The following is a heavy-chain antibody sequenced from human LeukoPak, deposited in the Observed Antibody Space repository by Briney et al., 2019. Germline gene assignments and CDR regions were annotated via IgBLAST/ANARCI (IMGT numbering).Heavy chain of an antibody. CDR2: ISDNGGST. J-gene: IGHJ4*02. V-gene: IGHV3-23*01. CDR1: GFTFSSYA. D-gene: IGHD3-22*01. CDR3: AKVKLVVIITASFDY. Sequence: GGSLRLSCAASGFTFSSYAMSWVRQAPGKGLEWVSGISDNGGSTYYADSEKGRFTISRDNSKNKLYLQMNSLRAEDTAVYFCAKVKLVVIITASFDYWGQGTLVTVSS.